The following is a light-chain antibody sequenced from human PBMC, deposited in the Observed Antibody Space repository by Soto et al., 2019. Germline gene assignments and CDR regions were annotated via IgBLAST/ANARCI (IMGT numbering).Light chain of an antibody. J-gene: IGKJ1*01. CDR1: QSVFNNH. V-gene: IGKV3-20*01. Sequence: EIVLTQSPGTLSLSPGERATLSDRASQSVFNNHIGWYQQKPGQAPRVLIYGASNRATGIPDRFSGSGSGTDFTLTISRLAPEDFALYYCQQYGSSGTFGQGTKVDNK. CDR3: QQYGSSGT. CDR2: GAS.